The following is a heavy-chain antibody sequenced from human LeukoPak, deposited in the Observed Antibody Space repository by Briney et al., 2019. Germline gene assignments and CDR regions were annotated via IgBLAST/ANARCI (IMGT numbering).Heavy chain of an antibody. Sequence: SETLSLTCTVSGGSISSSSYYWGWIRQPPGKGLEWIGSIYYSGSTYYNPSLKSRVTISVDTSKNQFSLKLSSVTAADTAVYYCARSRGWFDPWGQGTLVTVSS. J-gene: IGHJ5*02. CDR2: IYYSGST. V-gene: IGHV4-39*07. CDR3: ARSRGWFDP. CDR1: GGSISSSSYY.